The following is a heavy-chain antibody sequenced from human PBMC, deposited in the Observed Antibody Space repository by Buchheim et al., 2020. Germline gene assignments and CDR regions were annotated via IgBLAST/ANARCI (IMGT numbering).Heavy chain of an antibody. CDR2: FHPADSGT. J-gene: IGHJ4*02. CDR3: ARSVAAAGTPFDY. D-gene: IGHD6-13*01. CDR1: GYSFTNYW. V-gene: IGHV5-51*03. Sequence: EVQLVQSGAEVKKPGESLKISCKGSGYSFTNYWIGWVRQMPGKGLEWMGIFHPADSGTRYSPSFRGQVTISGDKSISTAYLQWSSLKASDTAMYYCARSVAAAGTPFDYWGQGTL.